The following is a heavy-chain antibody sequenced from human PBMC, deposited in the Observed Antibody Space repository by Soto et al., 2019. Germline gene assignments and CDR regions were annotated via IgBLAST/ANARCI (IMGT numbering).Heavy chain of an antibody. CDR3: ARDDAIFGAIPRMDI. D-gene: IGHD3-3*01. V-gene: IGHV3-21*06. J-gene: IGHJ6*02. CDR2: ITTGSSRNI. Sequence: GGSLRLSCSASGFPFSTYTMYWVRQAPGKGLEWVSSITTGSSRNIFYADSVKGRFTISGDNANNILYLEMDNLRVEDTAVYYCARDDAIFGAIPRMDIWGQGTTVTVSS. CDR1: GFPFSTYT.